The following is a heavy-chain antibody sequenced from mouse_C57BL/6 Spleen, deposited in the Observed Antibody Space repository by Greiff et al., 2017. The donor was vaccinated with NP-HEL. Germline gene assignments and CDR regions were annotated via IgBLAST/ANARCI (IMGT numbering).Heavy chain of an antibody. Sequence: EVQLVESGGGLVKPGGSLKLSCAASGFTFSSYAMSCVRQTPEKRLVWVATISDGGCYTFYPANVKGRFTISRDNAKNNLYLQMSHLKSEDTAMYYCARDHSNYVACFDYWGQGTTLTVSS. J-gene: IGHJ2*01. CDR2: ISDGGCYT. CDR1: GFTFSSYA. D-gene: IGHD2-5*01. CDR3: ARDHSNYVACFDY. V-gene: IGHV5-4*01.